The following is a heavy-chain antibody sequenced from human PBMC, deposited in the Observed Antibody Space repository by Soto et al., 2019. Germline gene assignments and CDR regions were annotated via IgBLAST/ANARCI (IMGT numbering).Heavy chain of an antibody. J-gene: IGHJ6*03. Sequence: EVQLVESGGGLVKPGGSLRLSCAASGFTFSSYSMNWVRQAPGKGLEWVSSISSSSSYIYYADSVKGRFTISRDNAKNSLYLQMNSLRAEDTAVYYCARRGYCSSTSCYNYYYIDVWGKGTTVTVS. CDR1: GFTFSSYS. CDR3: ARRGYCSSTSCYNYYYIDV. D-gene: IGHD2-2*02. CDR2: ISSSSSYI. V-gene: IGHV3-21*01.